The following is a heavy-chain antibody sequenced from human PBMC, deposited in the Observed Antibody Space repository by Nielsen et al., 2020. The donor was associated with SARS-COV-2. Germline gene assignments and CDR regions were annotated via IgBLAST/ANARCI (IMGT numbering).Heavy chain of an antibody. V-gene: IGHV1-2*02. D-gene: IGHD3-10*01. CDR2: INPNSGGT. CDR3: ARSYYGSGSLYYYYGMDV. Sequence: ASVKVSCKASGYTFTGYYMHWVRQAPGQGLEWMGWINPNSGGTNYAQKLQGRVTMTTDTSTSTAYMELRSLRSDDTAVYYCARSYYGSGSLYYYYGMDVWGQGTTVTVSS. CDR1: GYTFTGYY. J-gene: IGHJ6*02.